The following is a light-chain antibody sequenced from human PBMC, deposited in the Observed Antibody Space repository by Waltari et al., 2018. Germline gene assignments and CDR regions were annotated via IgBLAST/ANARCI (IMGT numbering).Light chain of an antibody. Sequence: QSALTQPASVSGSPGQSITISCTGTSSDIGAYNYVSWFQHPPGKAPKVVIYDVSGRPSGISNRFSGSKSDNTASLTISGLQAEDEADYYCNSFTSSSTWVFGGGTKLTVL. CDR3: NSFTSSSTWV. CDR1: SSDIGAYNY. CDR2: DVS. V-gene: IGLV2-14*03. J-gene: IGLJ3*02.